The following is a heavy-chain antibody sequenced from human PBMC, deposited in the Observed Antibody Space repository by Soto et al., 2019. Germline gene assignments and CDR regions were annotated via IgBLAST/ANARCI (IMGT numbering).Heavy chain of an antibody. Sequence: SETLSLTCTVSGGSISSYYWSWIRQPPGKGLEWIGYIYYSGSTNYNPSLKSRVTISVDTSKNQFSLKLSSVTAADTAVYYCARQNKARRVPVVIFGVVTPDYYYYYMDVWGKGTTVTVSS. J-gene: IGHJ6*03. CDR2: IYYSGST. D-gene: IGHD3-3*01. CDR3: ARQNKARRVPVVIFGVVTPDYYYYYMDV. CDR1: GGSISSYY. V-gene: IGHV4-59*01.